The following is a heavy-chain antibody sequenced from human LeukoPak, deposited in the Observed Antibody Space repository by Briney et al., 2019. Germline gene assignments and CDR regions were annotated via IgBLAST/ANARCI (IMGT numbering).Heavy chain of an antibody. CDR2: INSDGINT. CDR1: GFTFSNYW. D-gene: IGHD3-22*01. CDR3: ASYYYDSSGYPGDY. Sequence: GGSLRLSCAASGFTFSNYWMHWVRQAPGKGLVWVSRINSDGINTSYADSVKGRFTISRDNAKNTLNLQMNSLRAEDTAVYYCASYYYDSSGYPGDYWGQGTLVTVSS. V-gene: IGHV3-74*01. J-gene: IGHJ4*02.